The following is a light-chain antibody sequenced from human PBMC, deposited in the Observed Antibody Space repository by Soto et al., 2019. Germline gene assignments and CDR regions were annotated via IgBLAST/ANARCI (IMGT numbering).Light chain of an antibody. CDR2: GAS. CDR1: QSVSSN. CDR3: QQYNDWPWT. V-gene: IGKV3-15*01. Sequence: EIVMTQSPATLSVSPGERATLSCRASQSVSSNLAWYQQKPGQAPRLLIYGASTRATGVPARFTGSGSGTEFTLTISSLQSEDFAVYYCQQYNDWPWTVXQGTKVDIK. J-gene: IGKJ1*01.